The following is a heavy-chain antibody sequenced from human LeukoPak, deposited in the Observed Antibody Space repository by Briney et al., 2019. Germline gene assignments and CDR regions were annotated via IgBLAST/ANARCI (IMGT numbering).Heavy chain of an antibody. CDR1: GGSFSGYY. CDR2: INHSGST. CDR3: ARRPLAAAGQFDY. Sequence: SETLSLTCAVYGGSFSGYYWSWIRQLPGKGLEWIGEINHSGSTNYNPSLKSRVTISVDTSKNQFSLKLSSVTAADTAVYYCARRPLAAAGQFDYWGQGTLVTVSS. V-gene: IGHV4-34*01. J-gene: IGHJ4*02. D-gene: IGHD6-13*01.